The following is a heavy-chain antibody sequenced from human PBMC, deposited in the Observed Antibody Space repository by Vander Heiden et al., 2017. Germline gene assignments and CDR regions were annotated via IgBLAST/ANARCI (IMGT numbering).Heavy chain of an antibody. D-gene: IGHD3-22*01. CDR2: INPNSGGT. CDR3: AREAMIVVVITGRWFDP. Sequence: QVQLVQSGAEVKKPGASVKVSCKASGYTFTGYYMHWVRQAPGQGLEWMGWINPNSGGTNYAQKFQGRVTMTRDTSISTAYMELSRLRSDDTAVYYCAREAMIVVVITGRWFDPWGQGTLVTVSS. J-gene: IGHJ5*02. V-gene: IGHV1-2*02. CDR1: GYTFTGYY.